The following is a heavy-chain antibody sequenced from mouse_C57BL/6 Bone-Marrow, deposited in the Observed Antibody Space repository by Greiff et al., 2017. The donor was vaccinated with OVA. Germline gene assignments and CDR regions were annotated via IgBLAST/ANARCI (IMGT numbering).Heavy chain of an antibody. J-gene: IGHJ3*01. CDR2: IYPRSGNT. V-gene: IGHV1-81*01. CDR1: GYTFTSYG. Sequence: LEESGAELARPGASVKLSCKASGYTFTSYGISWVKQRTGQGLEWIGEIYPRSGNTYYNEKFKGKATLTADKSSSTAYMELRSLTSEDSAVYFCARRDYDSSLFAYWGQGTLVTVSA. D-gene: IGHD1-1*01. CDR3: ARRDYDSSLFAY.